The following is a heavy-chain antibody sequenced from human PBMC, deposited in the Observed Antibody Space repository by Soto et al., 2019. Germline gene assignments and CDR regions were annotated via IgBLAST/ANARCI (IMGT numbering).Heavy chain of an antibody. CDR1: GFTFRNYD. CDR2: IWCDGSEI. D-gene: IGHD1-26*01. V-gene: IGHV3-33*01. J-gene: IGHJ4*02. Sequence: QVYLVQSGGGVVQPGRSLRLSCAASGFTFRNYDMHWVRQAPGRGLEWVAVIWCDGSEIYYADSVKGRFTISRDNSNSALFLQMDYLRAEDTAMYYCARYNSGHRDYWGQGTPVTVSS. CDR3: ARYNSGHRDY.